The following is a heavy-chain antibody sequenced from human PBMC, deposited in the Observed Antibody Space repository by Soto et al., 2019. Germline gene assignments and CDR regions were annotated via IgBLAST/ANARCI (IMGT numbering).Heavy chain of an antibody. J-gene: IGHJ3*02. V-gene: IGHV1-18*01. CDR1: GYTFTSYG. CDR2: ISAYNGNT. CDR3: ARDLGITMVEMGAFDI. Sequence: QVQLVQSGAEVKKPGASVKVSCKASGYTFTSYGISWVRQAPGQGLEWMGWISAYNGNTNYAQTLQGRVTMTTDTTTSTAYMELRSLRSDDTAVYYCARDLGITMVEMGAFDIWGQGTMVTVSS. D-gene: IGHD3-10*01.